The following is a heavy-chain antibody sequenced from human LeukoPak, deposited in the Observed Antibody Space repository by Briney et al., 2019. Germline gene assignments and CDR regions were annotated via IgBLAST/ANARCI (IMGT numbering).Heavy chain of an antibody. Sequence: ASVKVSCKASGYTFTSYYTHWVRQAPGQGLEWMGIINPSGGSTSYAQKFQGRVTMTRDMSTSTVYMELSSLRSEDTAVYYCARDAGFGEVVVTLDYWGQGTLVTVSS. CDR2: INPSGGST. CDR3: ARDAGFGEVVVTLDY. V-gene: IGHV1-46*01. D-gene: IGHD3-22*01. J-gene: IGHJ4*02. CDR1: GYTFTSYY.